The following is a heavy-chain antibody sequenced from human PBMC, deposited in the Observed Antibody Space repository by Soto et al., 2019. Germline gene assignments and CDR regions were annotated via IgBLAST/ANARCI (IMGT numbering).Heavy chain of an antibody. CDR1: GFSLNTSGVG. Sequence: QITLKESGPTLVKPTQTLTLTCTFSGFSLNTSGVGVGWIRQPPGKALEWLALIYWDDDKRYSPSLKSRLTITKDTSKNQVVLTMTNMDPVDTGTYYWAHRPYGDYPIDYWGQGTLVTVSS. V-gene: IGHV2-5*02. D-gene: IGHD4-17*01. J-gene: IGHJ4*02. CDR3: AHRPYGDYPIDY. CDR2: IYWDDDK.